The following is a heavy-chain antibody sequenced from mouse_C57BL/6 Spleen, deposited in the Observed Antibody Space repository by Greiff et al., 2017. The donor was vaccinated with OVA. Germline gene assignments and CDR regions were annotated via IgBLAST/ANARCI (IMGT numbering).Heavy chain of an antibody. J-gene: IGHJ3*01. CDR3: ARPDSSGPWFAY. Sequence: QVHVKQSGAELVRPGASVKLSCKASGYTFTDYYINWVKQRPGQGLEWIARIYPGSGNTYYYEKFNGKATLTAEKSTSTAYMQLSSLTSEDSAVYFCARPDSSGPWFAYWGQGTLVTVSA. D-gene: IGHD3-2*02. V-gene: IGHV1-76*01. CDR2: IYPGSGNT. CDR1: GYTFTDYY.